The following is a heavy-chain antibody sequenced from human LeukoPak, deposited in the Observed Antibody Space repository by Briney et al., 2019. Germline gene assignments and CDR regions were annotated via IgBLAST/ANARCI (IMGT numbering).Heavy chain of an antibody. V-gene: IGHV3-11*01. CDR1: GFTFSDYY. CDR3: AGRDDSSGFDAFDI. J-gene: IGHJ3*02. CDR2: ISSSGSTI. D-gene: IGHD3-22*01. Sequence: GGSLRLSCAASGFTFSDYYMSWIRQAPGKGLEWVSYISSSGSTIYYADSVKGRFTISRDNAKNSLYLQMNSLRAEDTAVYYCAGRDDSSGFDAFDIWGQGTMVTVSS.